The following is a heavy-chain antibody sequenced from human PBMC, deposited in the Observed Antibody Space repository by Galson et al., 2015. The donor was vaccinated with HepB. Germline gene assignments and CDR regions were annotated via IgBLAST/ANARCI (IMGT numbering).Heavy chain of an antibody. Sequence: SLRLSCAASGFTFRSYSMNWVRQAPGKGLEWVSSISSSSSYIYYADSVKGRFTISRDNAKNSLYLQMNSLRAEDTAVYYCARQKHYDILTGYYAGDYWGQGTLVTVSS. D-gene: IGHD3-9*01. CDR2: ISSSSSYI. CDR1: GFTFRSYS. J-gene: IGHJ4*02. CDR3: ARQKHYDILTGYYAGDY. V-gene: IGHV3-21*01.